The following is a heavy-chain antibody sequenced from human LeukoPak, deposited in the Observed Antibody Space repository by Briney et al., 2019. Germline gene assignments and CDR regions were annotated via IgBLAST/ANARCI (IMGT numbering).Heavy chain of an antibody. V-gene: IGHV4-4*07. D-gene: IGHD6-6*01. Sequence: SETLSLTCTVSGGSISSYYWSWIRQPAGKGLEWIGGIYTSGSTNYNPSLKSRVTMSVDTSKNQSSLKLSSVTAADTAVYYCARVAQYSSSSRSYYYYYMDVWGKGTTVTVSS. CDR2: IYTSGST. CDR3: ARVAQYSSSSRSYYYYYMDV. CDR1: GGSISSYY. J-gene: IGHJ6*03.